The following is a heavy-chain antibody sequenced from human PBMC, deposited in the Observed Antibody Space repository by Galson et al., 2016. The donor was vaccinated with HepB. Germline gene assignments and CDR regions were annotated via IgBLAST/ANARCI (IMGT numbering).Heavy chain of an antibody. J-gene: IGHJ6*02. V-gene: IGHV3-48*03. D-gene: IGHD2-2*01. CDR3: ARDLRGTSCNCGLDV. CDR2: ISSSGSTI. Sequence: SLRLSCAASGFIFSSYEMNWVRQAPGKGLEWVSYISSSGSTIYYADFVKGRFTISRDNADNSLYLQMHSLRAEDTAVYYCARDLRGTSCNCGLDVWGQGTTVTVSS. CDR1: GFIFSSYE.